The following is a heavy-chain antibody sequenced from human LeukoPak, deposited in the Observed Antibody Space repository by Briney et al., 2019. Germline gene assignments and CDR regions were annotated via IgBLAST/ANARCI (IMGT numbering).Heavy chain of an antibody. V-gene: IGHV4-59*01. CDR1: GGSISSYY. D-gene: IGHD6-13*01. CDR2: IYYSGST. J-gene: IGHJ3*02. Sequence: SETLSLTCTVSGGSISSYYWSWIRQPPGKGLEWIGYIYYSGSTNYNPSLKSRVTISVDTSKNQFSLKLSSVTAADTAVYYCARIMSSWYLAFDIWGQGTMVTVSS. CDR3: ARIMSSWYLAFDI.